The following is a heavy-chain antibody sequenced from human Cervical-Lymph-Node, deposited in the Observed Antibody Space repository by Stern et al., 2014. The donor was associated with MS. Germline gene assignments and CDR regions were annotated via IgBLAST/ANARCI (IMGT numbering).Heavy chain of an antibody. CDR1: GYTFISYW. J-gene: IGHJ4*02. V-gene: IGHV5-51*03. Sequence: MQLVQSGAEVKKPGESLKISCKTSGYTFISYWIGWVRQMPGRGLEWMGLIYTGDSHTRYSPPFQGQVTISVDKSISTAYLQWSSLKASDTAIYYCARRSWDYRREYYFDFWGQGTLVTVSS. D-gene: IGHD4-11*01. CDR2: IYTGDSHT. CDR3: ARRSWDYRREYYFDF.